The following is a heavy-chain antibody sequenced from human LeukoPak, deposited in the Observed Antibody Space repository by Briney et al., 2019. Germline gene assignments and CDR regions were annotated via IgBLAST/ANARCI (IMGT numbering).Heavy chain of an antibody. CDR3: AKERREQSRDNYFDY. V-gene: IGHV3-23*01. CDR2: ISGSGLTT. J-gene: IGHJ4*02. D-gene: IGHD1-26*01. Sequence: PGGSLRLSCVASGFTFSNYAMSWVRLAPGRGLEWVSVISGSGLTTFYAHSVKGRFTISRDNSKNTLYLQMNSLRAEDTAVYYCAKERREQSRDNYFDYWGQGTLVTVSS. CDR1: GFTFSNYA.